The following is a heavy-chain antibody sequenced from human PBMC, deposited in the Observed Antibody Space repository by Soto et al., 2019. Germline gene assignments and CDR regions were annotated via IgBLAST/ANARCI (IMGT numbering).Heavy chain of an antibody. CDR1: DFTISVNY. Sequence: EVQLVESGGGLVQPGGSLRLSCTASDFTISVNYMSWVRQTAGKGLEWVASLQSDGTTFYADSVKGRFTVSRESSKTTLYLQMTTLRVDDTAVYYCAREVVGSLDYWGQGTLVTVSS. CDR3: AREVVGSLDY. D-gene: IGHD2-15*01. CDR2: LQSDGTT. V-gene: IGHV3-66*01. J-gene: IGHJ4*02.